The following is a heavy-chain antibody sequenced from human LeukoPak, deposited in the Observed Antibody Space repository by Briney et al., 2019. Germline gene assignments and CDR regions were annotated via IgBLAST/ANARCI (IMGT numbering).Heavy chain of an antibody. CDR1: GFTYSNFW. Sequence: GGSLRLSCAASGFTYSNFWMSWVRQAPGKGLEWVANIKQDGSEKYYLDSVKGRFTIPRDNAKNSPYLQVNSLRAEDTAVYYCAREGGTYDSSGYYQAYDAFDIWGQGTMVTVSS. CDR2: IKQDGSEK. CDR3: AREGGTYDSSGYYQAYDAFDI. D-gene: IGHD3-22*01. V-gene: IGHV3-7*05. J-gene: IGHJ3*02.